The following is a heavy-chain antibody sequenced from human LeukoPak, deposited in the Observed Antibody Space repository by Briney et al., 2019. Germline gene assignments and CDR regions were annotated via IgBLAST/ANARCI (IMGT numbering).Heavy chain of an antibody. Sequence: PGGSLRLSCAASGFSFSSFSMNWVRQAPGKGLEWVSYISGGSSFTYYVDSVKGRFTISRDNAKNSLYLQMNSLRAEDTALYYCAKDTRPQGYSSGWYLGYWGQGTLVTVSS. CDR2: ISGGSSFT. J-gene: IGHJ4*02. CDR3: AKDTRPQGYSSGWYLGY. V-gene: IGHV3-21*04. D-gene: IGHD6-19*01. CDR1: GFSFSSFS.